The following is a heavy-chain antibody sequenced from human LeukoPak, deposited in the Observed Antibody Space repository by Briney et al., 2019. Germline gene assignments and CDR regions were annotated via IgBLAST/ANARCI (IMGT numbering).Heavy chain of an antibody. V-gene: IGHV3-23*01. CDR1: GFTFSSYG. CDR2: ISGSGGST. D-gene: IGHD6-19*01. CDR3: AKVRWDNSGWYYLDS. J-gene: IGHJ4*02. Sequence: PGGTLRLSCAASGFTFSSYGMSWVRQAPGKGLEWVSAISGSGGSTYYADSVKGRFTISRDNSKSTLYLQMNSLRTEDTAVYYCAKVRWDNSGWYYLDSWGQGTLVTVPS.